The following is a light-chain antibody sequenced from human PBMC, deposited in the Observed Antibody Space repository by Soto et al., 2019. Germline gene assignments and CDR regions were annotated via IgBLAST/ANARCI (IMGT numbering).Light chain of an antibody. Sequence: EIVLTQSPGTLSLSPGERATLSCRASQTVSSGYLAWYQQKPGQAPRRLIYGTSIRATGFLARFSGRGSGTDFTLTISRLEPEDFAVYYCQQYGSSPETFGQGTKVEIK. CDR1: QTVSSGY. V-gene: IGKV3-20*01. J-gene: IGKJ1*01. CDR2: GTS. CDR3: QQYGSSPET.